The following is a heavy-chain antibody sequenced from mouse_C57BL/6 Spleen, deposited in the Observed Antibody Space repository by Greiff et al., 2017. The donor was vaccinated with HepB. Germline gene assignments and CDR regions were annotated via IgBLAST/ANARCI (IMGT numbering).Heavy chain of an antibody. Sequence: VQLQQPGAELVMPGASVKLSCKASGYTFTSYWMHWVKQRPGQGLEWIGEIDPSDSYTNYNQKFKGKSTLTVDKSSSTAYMQLSSLTSEDSAVYYCARYETAHYYAMDYWGQGTSVTVSS. J-gene: IGHJ4*01. CDR1: GYTFTSYW. CDR3: ARYETAHYYAMDY. CDR2: IDPSDSYT. V-gene: IGHV1-69*01. D-gene: IGHD3-2*01.